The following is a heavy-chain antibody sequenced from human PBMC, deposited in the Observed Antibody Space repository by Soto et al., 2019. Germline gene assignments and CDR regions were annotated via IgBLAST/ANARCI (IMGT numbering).Heavy chain of an antibody. J-gene: IGHJ4*02. D-gene: IGHD3-3*01. Sequence: ASVKVSCKASGYTFTSYGISWVRQAPGQGLEWMGWNSAYNGNTNYAQKLQGRVTMTTDTSTSTAYMERRSLRSDDTVVYYCARVRNTIFGVVILGCFDYWGQGTLVTVSS. CDR1: GYTFTSYG. V-gene: IGHV1-18*01. CDR3: ARVRNTIFGVVILGCFDY. CDR2: NSAYNGNT.